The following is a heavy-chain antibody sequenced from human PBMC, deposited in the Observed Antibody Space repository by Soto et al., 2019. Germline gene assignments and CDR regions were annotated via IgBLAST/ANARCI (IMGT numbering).Heavy chain of an antibody. CDR1: GYIFSKYW. J-gene: IGHJ4*02. V-gene: IGHV5-51*01. D-gene: IGHD6-6*01. CDR2: IYPGDSDT. Sequence: PGESLKISCKSSGYIFSKYWIGWVRQMPGKGLEWMGIIYPGDSDTRYSPSFQGQVTISADKSITTAYLQWRSLKASDTAIYYCVVYSSSSGRHFDYWGQGTLATVSS. CDR3: VVYSSSSGRHFDY.